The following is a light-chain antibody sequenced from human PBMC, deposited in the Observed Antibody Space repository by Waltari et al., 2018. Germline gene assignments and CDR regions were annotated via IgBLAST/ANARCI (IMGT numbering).Light chain of an antibody. Sequence: EIVLTQSPGTLSLSPGERATLSCRASQTVRTTYLAWYQQKPGQAPTLLIYGASSRATGIPDRFSGSGSGTDFSLTISSLEPEDCAVCYCQQYDISPLTFGGGTKVEIK. V-gene: IGKV3-20*01. J-gene: IGKJ4*01. CDR1: QTVRTTY. CDR3: QQYDISPLT. CDR2: GAS.